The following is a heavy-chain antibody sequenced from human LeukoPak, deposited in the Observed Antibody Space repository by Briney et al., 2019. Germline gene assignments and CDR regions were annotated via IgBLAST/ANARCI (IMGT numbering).Heavy chain of an antibody. CDR1: GYTFTSYY. D-gene: IGHD6-6*01. CDR2: INPSGAGT. Sequence: ASVKVSCKAFGYTFTSYYMHWVRQAPGQGLEWMGIINPSGAGTSYAQKFQGRVTMTRDTSTSTVYMEPSSLRSEDTAVYYCAREGSGSSLAHWGQGTLVTVSS. CDR3: AREGSGSSLAH. V-gene: IGHV1-46*01. J-gene: IGHJ4*02.